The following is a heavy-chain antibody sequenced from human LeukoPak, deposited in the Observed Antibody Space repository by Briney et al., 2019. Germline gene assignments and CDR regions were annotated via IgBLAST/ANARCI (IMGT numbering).Heavy chain of an antibody. V-gene: IGHV3-66*01. J-gene: IGHJ4*02. Sequence: PGGSLRLSCVASGFTVSDNYMTWVRQAPGKGLEWVSVIYSGGTTYYADSVKGRVTISRDSPKNTLYLQMSSLRAEDTAVYYCANHLACGSTSCPPFDDWGQGTLVTVSS. CDR3: ANHLACGSTSCPPFDD. CDR1: GFTVSDNY. D-gene: IGHD2-2*01. CDR2: IYSGGTT.